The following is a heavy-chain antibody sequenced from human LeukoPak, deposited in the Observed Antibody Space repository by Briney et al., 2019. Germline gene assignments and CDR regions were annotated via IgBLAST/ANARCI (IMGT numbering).Heavy chain of an antibody. D-gene: IGHD3-9*01. Sequence: VASVKVSCKASGYTFTDYYMHWVRQAPGQGLEWMGWIKTNTGDTNSAQKFQGRVTMTRDTSISTAYMELSRLRSDDTAVYYCARDRSVLRYPLGYWGQGTLVTVSS. CDR3: ARDRSVLRYPLGY. CDR1: GYTFTDYY. CDR2: IKTNTGDT. V-gene: IGHV1-2*02. J-gene: IGHJ4*02.